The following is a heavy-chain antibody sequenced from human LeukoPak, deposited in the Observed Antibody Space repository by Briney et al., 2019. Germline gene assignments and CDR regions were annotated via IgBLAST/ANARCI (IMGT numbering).Heavy chain of an antibody. CDR3: ARDSYGLDY. CDR2: ISYDGSNK. Sequence: PGGSLTLSCAASGFTFSSYAMHWVRQAPGKGREWVAVISYDGSNKYYADSVKGRFTISRDNSKNTLYLQMNSLRAEDTAVYYCARDSYGLDYWGQGTLVTVSS. V-gene: IGHV3-30-3*01. J-gene: IGHJ4*02. D-gene: IGHD5-18*01. CDR1: GFTFSSYA.